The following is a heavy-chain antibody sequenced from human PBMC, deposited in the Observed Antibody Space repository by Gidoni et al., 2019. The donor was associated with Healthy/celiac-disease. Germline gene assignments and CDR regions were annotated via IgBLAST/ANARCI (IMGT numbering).Heavy chain of an antibody. V-gene: IGHV4-39*07. J-gene: IGHJ4*02. D-gene: IGHD3-3*01. CDR3: ASGFLEWLPFDY. Sequence: QLQLQESGPGLVKPSETLPLTCTVPGGSISSSSYYWGWIRQPPGKGLEWFGSIYYSGSTYYNPSLKSRVTISVDTSKNQFSLKLSSVTAADTAVYYCASGFLEWLPFDYWGQGTLVTVSS. CDR2: IYYSGST. CDR1: GGSISSSSYY.